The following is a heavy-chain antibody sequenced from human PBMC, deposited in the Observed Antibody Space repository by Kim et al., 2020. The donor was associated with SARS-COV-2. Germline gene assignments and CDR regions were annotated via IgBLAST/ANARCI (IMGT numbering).Heavy chain of an antibody. D-gene: IGHD3-3*01. CDR1: GYSFTSYW. CDR2: IYPGDSDT. CDR3: ARAIGRIYYDFWSGHRARWFDP. J-gene: IGHJ5*02. Sequence: GESLKISCKGSGYSFTSYWIGWVRQMPGKGLEWMGIIYPGDSDTRYSPSFQGQVTISADKSISTAYLQWSSLKASDTAMYYCARAIGRIYYDFWSGHRARWFDPWGQGTLVTVSS. V-gene: IGHV5-51*01.